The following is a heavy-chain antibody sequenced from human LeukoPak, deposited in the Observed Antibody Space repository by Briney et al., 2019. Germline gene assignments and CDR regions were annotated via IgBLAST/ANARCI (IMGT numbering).Heavy chain of an antibody. CDR2: IYPGDSDT. D-gene: IGHD5-18*01. V-gene: IGHV5-51*01. CDR3: ASWPSGYSYGEETFDI. J-gene: IGHJ3*02. Sequence: GESLKISCKCSGYSFTSYSIGWVRQMPGKGLEWMGIIYPGDSDTRYSPSFQGQVTISADKSISTAYLQWSSLKASDTAMYYCASWPSGYSYGEETFDIWGQGTMVTVSS. CDR1: GYSFTSYS.